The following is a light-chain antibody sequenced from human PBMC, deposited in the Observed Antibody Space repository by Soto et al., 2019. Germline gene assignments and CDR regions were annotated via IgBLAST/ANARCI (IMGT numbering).Light chain of an antibody. CDR1: QSVSRN. J-gene: IGKJ4*01. V-gene: IGKV3-11*01. Sequence: EIVLTQSPATLSLSPGERATLSCRASQSVSRNLAWYQQKPGQAPRLLIYGASNRATGIPARFGGSGSGTDFTLTISRLEPEDLAVYYCQERYNWPLTVGGGTKLEI. CDR3: QERYNWPLT. CDR2: GAS.